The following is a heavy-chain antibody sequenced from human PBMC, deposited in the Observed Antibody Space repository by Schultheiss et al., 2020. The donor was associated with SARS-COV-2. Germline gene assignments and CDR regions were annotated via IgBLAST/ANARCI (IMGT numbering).Heavy chain of an antibody. D-gene: IGHD3-3*01. J-gene: IGHJ4*02. CDR2: ISAYNGNT. V-gene: IGHV1-18*01. CDR3: ARGGETIFGVVTILRY. CDR1: GYTFTSYG. Sequence: ASVKVSCKASGYTFTSYGISWVRQAPGQGLEWMGWISAYNGNTNYAQKLQGRVTMTTDTSTSTAYMELTSLRSDDTAVYYCARGGETIFGVVTILRYWGQGTLVTVSS.